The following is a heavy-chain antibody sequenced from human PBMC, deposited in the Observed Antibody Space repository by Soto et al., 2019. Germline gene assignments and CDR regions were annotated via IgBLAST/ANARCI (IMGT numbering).Heavy chain of an antibody. CDR3: ARVGRDDFWSGPPFDY. Sequence: ASVKVSCKASGYTFTGYAMHWVRQAPGQRLEWMGWINAGNGNTSYAQKLQGRVTMTTDTSTSTVYMELSSLRSEDTAVYYCARVGRDDFWSGPPFDYWGQGTLVTVSS. CDR2: INAGNGNT. CDR1: GYTFTGYA. J-gene: IGHJ4*02. D-gene: IGHD3-3*01. V-gene: IGHV1-3*01.